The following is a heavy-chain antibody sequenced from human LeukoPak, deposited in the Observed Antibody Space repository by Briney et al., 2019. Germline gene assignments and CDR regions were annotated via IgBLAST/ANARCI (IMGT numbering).Heavy chain of an antibody. J-gene: IGHJ5*02. D-gene: IGHD1-26*01. CDR1: GFTFSSYA. Sequence: GRSLRLSCAASGFTFSSYAMHWVRQAPGKGLEWVAVISYDGSNKYYADSVKGRSTISRDNAKNSLYLQMNSLRAEDTAVYYCARRVARGELLSWGQGTLVTVSS. V-gene: IGHV3-30-3*01. CDR2: ISYDGSNK. CDR3: ARRVARGELLS.